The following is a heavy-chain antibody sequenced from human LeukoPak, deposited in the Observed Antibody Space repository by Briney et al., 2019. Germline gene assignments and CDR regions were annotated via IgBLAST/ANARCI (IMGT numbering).Heavy chain of an antibody. Sequence: SETLSLTCAVYGGSFSGYYWSWIRQPPGKGLEWIGEINHSGSTNYNPSLKSRVTISVDTSKNQFSLKLSSVTAADTAVYYCARSYSSSWFNWFDPWGQGTLVTVSS. V-gene: IGHV4-34*01. J-gene: IGHJ5*02. CDR1: GGSFSGYY. CDR3: ARSYSSSWFNWFDP. D-gene: IGHD6-13*01. CDR2: INHSGST.